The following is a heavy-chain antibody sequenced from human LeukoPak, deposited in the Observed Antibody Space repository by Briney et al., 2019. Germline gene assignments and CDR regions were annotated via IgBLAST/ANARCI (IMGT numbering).Heavy chain of an antibody. D-gene: IGHD3-3*01. J-gene: IGHJ4*02. CDR1: GGSFSGYY. Sequence: PSETLSLTCAVYGGSFSGYYWSWIRQPPGKGLEWIGEINHSGSTNYNPSLKSRVTISVDTSKNQFSLKLSSVTAADTAVYYCAREGAFGVVIIGDFDYWGQGTLVTVSS. CDR2: INHSGST. CDR3: AREGAFGVVIIGDFDY. V-gene: IGHV4-34*01.